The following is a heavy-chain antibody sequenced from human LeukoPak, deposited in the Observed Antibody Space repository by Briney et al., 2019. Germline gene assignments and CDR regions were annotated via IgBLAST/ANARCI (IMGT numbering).Heavy chain of an antibody. CDR3: ARQGITMIVVVSKGFDY. CDR2: INPSGGST. D-gene: IGHD3-22*01. J-gene: IGHJ4*02. Sequence: ASVKVSCKASGYTFTSYYMHWVRQAPGQGLEWMGIINPSGGSTSYAQKFQSRVTMTRDTSTSTVYMELSSLRSEDTAVYYCARQGITMIVVVSKGFDYWGQGTLVTVSS. CDR1: GYTFTSYY. V-gene: IGHV1-46*01.